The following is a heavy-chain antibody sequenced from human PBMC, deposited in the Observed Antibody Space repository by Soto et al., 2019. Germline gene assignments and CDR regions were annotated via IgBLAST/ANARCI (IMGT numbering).Heavy chain of an antibody. V-gene: IGHV1-18*01. CDR1: GYTFIWNG. Sequence: QVQLVQSGAEVKKPGASVKVSCKASGYTFIWNGISWVRQAPGQGLEWMGWISAYNGNTEYAQKFQGRVTMTTDTSTSTAYMELRNLRSDDTAVYYCARDSATLVPGVWGQGTTVTVSS. CDR3: ARDSATLVPGV. J-gene: IGHJ6*02. D-gene: IGHD3-10*01. CDR2: ISAYNGNT.